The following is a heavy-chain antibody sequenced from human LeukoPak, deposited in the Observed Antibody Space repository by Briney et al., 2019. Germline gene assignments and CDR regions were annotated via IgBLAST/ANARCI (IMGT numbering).Heavy chain of an antibody. CDR3: ARGAHKRDDYGGFFDY. V-gene: IGHV3-30*04. J-gene: IGHJ4*02. CDR1: GFIFSNYA. CDR2: ISSDGSKK. Sequence: GGSLRLSCAASGFIFSNYAMHWVRQAPGKGLEWEAIISSDGSKKDHADSVKGRFTISRDNSKNTVYLQMNSLRVEDTAVYYCARGAHKRDDYGGFFDYWGQGTLVTVSS. D-gene: IGHD4-23*01.